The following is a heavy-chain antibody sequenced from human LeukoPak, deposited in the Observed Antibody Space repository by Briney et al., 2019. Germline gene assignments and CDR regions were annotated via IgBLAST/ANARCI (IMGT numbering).Heavy chain of an antibody. V-gene: IGHV4-34*01. D-gene: IGHD2-2*01. CDR3: ARWGTYASTSNWFDP. Sequence: SETLSLTCAGYGESFSSYFWSWIRQPPGKGLEWIGEINHSGSTNYNASLKSRVTISVDTSKNQFSLRLSSVTAADTAVYYCARWGTYASTSNWFDPWGQGTLVTVSS. J-gene: IGHJ5*02. CDR1: GESFSSYF. CDR2: INHSGST.